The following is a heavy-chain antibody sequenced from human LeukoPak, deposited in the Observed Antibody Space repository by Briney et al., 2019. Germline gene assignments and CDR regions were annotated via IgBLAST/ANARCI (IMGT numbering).Heavy chain of an antibody. V-gene: IGHV3-7*03. Sequence: PGGSLRLSCAASKFTFSNYWMSWVRQAPGKGLEWVAHINQVGSEKYYVDSMKGRFTISRDNAKNTLYLQMNSLRAEDTAVYYCARTYYDILTGYSLFDYWGQGTLVTVSS. J-gene: IGHJ4*02. CDR3: ARTYYDILTGYSLFDY. D-gene: IGHD3-9*01. CDR2: INQVGSEK. CDR1: KFTFSNYW.